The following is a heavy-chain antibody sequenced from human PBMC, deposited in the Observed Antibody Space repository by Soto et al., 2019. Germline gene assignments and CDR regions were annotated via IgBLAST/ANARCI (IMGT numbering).Heavy chain of an antibody. CDR1: GVSITTSGVG. CDR3: AHTALRTVLGLVNADSIYIDF. CDR2: IYWDDDK. V-gene: IGHV2-5*02. J-gene: IGHJ4*02. D-gene: IGHD3-3*01. Sequence: QITLNESGPTVVRPTETLTLTCRVSGVSITTSGVGVGWIRQSPGKDPVWLALIYWDDDKRYSASLKSRLTITEDTCMNLSGLKVSDLEPTDTATYCCAHTALRTVLGLVNADSIYIDFWGKGTPVTVSS.